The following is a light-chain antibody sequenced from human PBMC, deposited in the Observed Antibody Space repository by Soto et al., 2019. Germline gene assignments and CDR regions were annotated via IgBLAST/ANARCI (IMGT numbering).Light chain of an antibody. V-gene: IGKV1-5*03. J-gene: IGKJ2*01. Sequence: IQMTQSPSILSASVGDRVTIACRASQNINSWLAWYQQKPGKDPKLLIYKTSSLDSGVTSRFSGGESRTEFTLTISSPQPDDFATYYYNQYSSYSRYTFGQGNKLEIK. CDR2: KTS. CDR1: QNINSW. CDR3: NQYSSYSRYT.